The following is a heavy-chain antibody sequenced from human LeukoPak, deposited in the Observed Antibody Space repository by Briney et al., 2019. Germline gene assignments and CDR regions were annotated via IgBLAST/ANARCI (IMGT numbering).Heavy chain of an antibody. J-gene: IGHJ6*02. CDR2: FDPEDGGT. CDR1: GYTLAELS. Sequence: ASVKVSCKVSGYTLAELSMHWVRQAPGKGLEWMGGFDPEDGGTIYAQKFQGRVIMTEDTSTDTAYMELSSLRSEDTAVYYCATNYYYYYGMDVWGQGTTVTVSS. V-gene: IGHV1-24*01. CDR3: ATNYYYYYGMDV.